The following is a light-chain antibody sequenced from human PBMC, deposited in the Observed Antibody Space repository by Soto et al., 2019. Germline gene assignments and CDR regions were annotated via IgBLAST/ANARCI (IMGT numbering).Light chain of an antibody. Sequence: DIQMTQSPSTLSGSVGDRVTITCRASQTISSWLAWYQQKPGKAPKLLIYKASTLQSGVPPRFSGSGSGTDFTLTISSLQPEDFATYFCQQANSFPITFGQGTRLEIK. V-gene: IGKV1-5*03. CDR3: QQANSFPIT. CDR2: KAS. CDR1: QTISSW. J-gene: IGKJ5*01.